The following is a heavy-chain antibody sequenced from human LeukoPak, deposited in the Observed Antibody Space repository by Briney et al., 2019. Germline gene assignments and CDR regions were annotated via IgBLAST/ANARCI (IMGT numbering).Heavy chain of an antibody. V-gene: IGHV4-39*01. Sequence: SETLSLTCTVSGGSISSSSYYWGWMRQPPGKGLEWIGSIYYSGSTYYNPSLKSRVTISVDTSKNQFSLKLSSVTAADTAVYYCARVVVVAAMDWFDPWGQGTLVTVSS. CDR1: GGSISSSSYY. D-gene: IGHD2-15*01. CDR2: IYYSGST. CDR3: ARVVVVAAMDWFDP. J-gene: IGHJ5*02.